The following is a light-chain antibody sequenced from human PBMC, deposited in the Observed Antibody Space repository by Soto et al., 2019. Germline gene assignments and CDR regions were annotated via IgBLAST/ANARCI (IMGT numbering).Light chain of an antibody. J-gene: IGLJ2*01. CDR2: EVS. CDR3: SSYAGSVL. Sequence: QSALTQPPSASGSPGQSVTISCTGTSSDVGGYNYVSWYQQHPGKAPKLMIYEVSKRPSGVPDRFSGSKSGNTASLTVSGLQAEDEADYYCSSYAGSVLFDGGTKLTVL. CDR1: SSDVGGYNY. V-gene: IGLV2-8*01.